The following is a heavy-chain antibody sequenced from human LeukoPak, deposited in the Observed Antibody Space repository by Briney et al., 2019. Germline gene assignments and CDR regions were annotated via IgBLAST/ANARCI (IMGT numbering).Heavy chain of an antibody. D-gene: IGHD6-19*01. Sequence: ASVKVSCKASVHTFTSYGISWVRQAPGQGLEWMGWISAYNGNTNYAQNLQGRVTTTTDTSTSTAYMEMRSLRAADTAVYYCAKGRGIVVVPLDYWGQGTLVTVSS. CDR1: VHTFTSYG. CDR3: AKGRGIVVVPLDY. V-gene: IGHV1-18*01. J-gene: IGHJ4*02. CDR2: ISAYNGNT.